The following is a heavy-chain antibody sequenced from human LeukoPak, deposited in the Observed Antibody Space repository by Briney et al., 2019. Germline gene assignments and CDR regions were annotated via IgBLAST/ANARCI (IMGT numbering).Heavy chain of an antibody. CDR3: ARSRKDTAMVNYYYYYGMDV. J-gene: IGHJ6*02. V-gene: IGHV4-59*01. Sequence: SETLSLTCTVSGGSISSYYLSWIRQPPGKGLEWIGYIYYSGSTNYNPSLKSRVTISVDTSKNQFSLKLSSVTAADTAVYYCARSRKDTAMVNYYYYYGMDVWGQGTTVTVSS. CDR1: GGSISSYY. D-gene: IGHD5-18*01. CDR2: IYYSGST.